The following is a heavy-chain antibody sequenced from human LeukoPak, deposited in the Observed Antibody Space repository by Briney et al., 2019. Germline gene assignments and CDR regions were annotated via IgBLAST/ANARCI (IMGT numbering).Heavy chain of an antibody. CDR2: ISYDGSNK. CDR1: GFTFSSNA. Sequence: GRSLRLSCAASGFTFSSNAMHWVRQAPGKGLEWVAIISYDGSNKYYADSVKGRFTISRDDAKNTLYLQMNSLRAEDTAVYYCVRDLGTNWGQGTLVTVSS. D-gene: IGHD2-8*01. CDR3: VRDLGTN. V-gene: IGHV3-30*04. J-gene: IGHJ4*02.